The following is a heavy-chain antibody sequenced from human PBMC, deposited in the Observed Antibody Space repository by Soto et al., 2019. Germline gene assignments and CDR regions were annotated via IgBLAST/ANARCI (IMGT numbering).Heavy chain of an antibody. CDR2: ISYSGST. Sequence: SETLSLTCTVSGASISSGGYYWTWIRQPPGKGLEWIGYISYSGSTDYNPSLKSRVTISFDASKNQISLQVRSATAADAAVYYCARDLKEYCSDGKCNWFDPWGQGTLVTVSS. J-gene: IGHJ5*02. CDR1: GASISSGGYY. D-gene: IGHD2-15*01. V-gene: IGHV4-61*08. CDR3: ARDLKEYCSDGKCNWFDP.